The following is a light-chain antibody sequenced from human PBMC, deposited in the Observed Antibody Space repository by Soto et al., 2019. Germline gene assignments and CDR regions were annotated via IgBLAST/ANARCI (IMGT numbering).Light chain of an antibody. Sequence: QSALTQPASVSGSSGQSITISCTGTTSDVGGYNYVSWFQQYPGKAPKLKIYEVSNRPSGVSNRFSGSKSGNTASLTISDLQAEDEADYYCTSYTSSSTWVFGGGTKLTVL. CDR3: TSYTSSSTWV. CDR1: TSDVGGYNY. V-gene: IGLV2-14*01. J-gene: IGLJ3*02. CDR2: EVS.